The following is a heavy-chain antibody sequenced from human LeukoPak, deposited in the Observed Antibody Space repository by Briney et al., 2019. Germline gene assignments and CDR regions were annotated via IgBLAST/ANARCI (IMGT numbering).Heavy chain of an antibody. Sequence: GGSLRLSCAASGFIFSNYGMHWVRQAPGKGLEWVAFIRYDGFNKYYADSVKGRFTISRDNSKNTLYLQMNSLRAEDTAVYYCARDQGLGIVVVESFGAFDIWGQGTMVTVSS. CDR2: IRYDGFNK. J-gene: IGHJ3*02. CDR3: ARDQGLGIVVVESFGAFDI. V-gene: IGHV3-30*02. D-gene: IGHD3-22*01. CDR1: GFIFSNYG.